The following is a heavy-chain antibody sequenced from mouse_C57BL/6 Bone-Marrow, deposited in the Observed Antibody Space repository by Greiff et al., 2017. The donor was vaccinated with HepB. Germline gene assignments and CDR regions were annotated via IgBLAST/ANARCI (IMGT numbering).Heavy chain of an antibody. J-gene: IGHJ4*01. Sequence: EVKLMESGEGLVKPGGSLKLSCAASGFTFSSYAMSWVRQTPEKRLEWVAYISSGGDYIYYADTVKGRFTISRDNARNTLYLQMSSLKSEDTAMYYCTRITTVVEGAMDYWGQGTSVTVSS. V-gene: IGHV5-9-1*02. CDR1: GFTFSSYA. CDR3: TRITTVVEGAMDY. CDR2: ISSGGDYI. D-gene: IGHD1-1*01.